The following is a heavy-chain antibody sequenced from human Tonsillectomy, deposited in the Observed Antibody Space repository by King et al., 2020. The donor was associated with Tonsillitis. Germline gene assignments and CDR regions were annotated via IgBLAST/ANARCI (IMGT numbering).Heavy chain of an antibody. J-gene: IGHJ4*02. CDR3: SRGGPWAQWLSFDY. V-gene: IGHV4-34*01. CDR2: INHSGST. Sequence: VQLQQWGAGLLKPSETLSLTCAVYGGSFSAYYWSWIRQPPGKGLEWIGEINHSGSTNYNPSLKSRVTMSVDTSKNQFSLRLSSVTAADTAVYLCSRGGPWAQWLSFDYWGQGTLVTVSS. CDR1: GGSFSAYY. D-gene: IGHD6-19*01.